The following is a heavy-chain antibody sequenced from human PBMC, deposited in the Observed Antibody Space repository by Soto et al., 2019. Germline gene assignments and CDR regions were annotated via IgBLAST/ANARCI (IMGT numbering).Heavy chain of an antibody. CDR3: ARAYTYYDILTGYYTYFQH. Sequence: QVQLVQSGAEVKKPGASVKVSCKASGYTFTSYAMHWVRQAPGQRLEWMGWINAGNGNTKYSQKFQGRVTITRDTSARTAYMELSSLRSEYTAVYYCARAYTYYDILTGYYTYFQHWGQSTLVTVSS. J-gene: IGHJ1*01. D-gene: IGHD3-9*01. V-gene: IGHV1-3*01. CDR2: INAGNGNT. CDR1: GYTFTSYA.